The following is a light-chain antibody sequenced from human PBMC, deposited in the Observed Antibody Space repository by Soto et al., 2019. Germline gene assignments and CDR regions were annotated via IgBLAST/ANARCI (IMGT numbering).Light chain of an antibody. J-gene: IGLJ1*01. CDR3: CSSGGSPTYV. Sequence: QSALTQPPSASGSPGQSVTVSCTGSSSDIGDYNFVSWYQQHPGKAPKLIIYEVKKRPSGVPDRFSASKSGNTASLTISGLKVEDEADYYCCSSGGSPTYVFGTGTKLTVL. V-gene: IGLV2-8*01. CDR2: EVK. CDR1: SSDIGDYNF.